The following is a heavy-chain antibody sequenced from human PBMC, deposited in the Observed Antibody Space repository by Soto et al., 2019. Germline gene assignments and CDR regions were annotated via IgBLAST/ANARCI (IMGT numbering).Heavy chain of an antibody. Sequence: ASVKVSCKASGYTFTSYGISWVRQAPGQGLEWMGWISAYNGNTNYAQKLQGRVTMTTDTSTSTAYMELRSLRSDDTAVYYCARYRAHCSGGSCYGLMGSWFDPWGQGTLVTVSS. J-gene: IGHJ5*02. D-gene: IGHD2-15*01. CDR1: GYTFTSYG. V-gene: IGHV1-18*01. CDR2: ISAYNGNT. CDR3: ARYRAHCSGGSCYGLMGSWFDP.